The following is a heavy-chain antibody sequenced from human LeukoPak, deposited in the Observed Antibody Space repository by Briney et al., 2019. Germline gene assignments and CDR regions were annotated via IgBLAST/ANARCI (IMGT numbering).Heavy chain of an antibody. CDR2: ISGSGGST. Sequence: GGSLRLSCAASGFTFSSYAMSWVRQAPGKGLEWVSAISGSGGSTYYADSVKGRFTISRDNSKNTLFLQVNSLRAEDTAVYYCAKVRTYFYHGLDVWGQGTTVTVSS. CDR3: AKVRTYFYHGLDV. D-gene: IGHD1-14*01. V-gene: IGHV3-23*01. CDR1: GFTFSSYA. J-gene: IGHJ6*02.